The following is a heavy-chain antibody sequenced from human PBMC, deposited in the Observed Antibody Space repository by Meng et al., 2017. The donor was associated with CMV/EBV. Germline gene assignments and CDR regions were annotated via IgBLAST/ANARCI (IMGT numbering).Heavy chain of an antibody. J-gene: IGHJ4*02. V-gene: IGHV3-30-3*01. CDR3: AKARTGTPYYFDY. CDR1: GFTFSSYA. D-gene: IGHD1-7*01. CDR2: ISYDGSNK. Sequence: GGSLRLSCAASGFTFSSYAMHWVRQAPGKGLEWVAVISYDGSNKYYADSVKGRFTISRDNSKNTLYLQMNSLRAEDTAVYYCAKARTGTPYYFDYWGQGTLVTVSS.